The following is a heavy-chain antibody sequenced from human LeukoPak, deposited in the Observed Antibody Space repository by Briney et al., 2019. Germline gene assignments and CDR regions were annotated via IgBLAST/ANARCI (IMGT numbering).Heavy chain of an antibody. V-gene: IGHV4-34*01. CDR3: ARHASRIAVAGIGY. Sequence: PSETLSLTCAVYGGSFSGYYWSWIRQPPGKGLEWIGEINHSGSTNYNPSLKSRVTISVDTSKNQFSLKLSSATAADTAVYYCARHASRIAVAGIGYWGQGTLVTVSS. CDR1: GGSFSGYY. D-gene: IGHD6-19*01. CDR2: INHSGST. J-gene: IGHJ4*02.